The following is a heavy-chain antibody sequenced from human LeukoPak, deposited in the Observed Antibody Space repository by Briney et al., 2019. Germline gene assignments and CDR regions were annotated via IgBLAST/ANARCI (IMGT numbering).Heavy chain of an antibody. D-gene: IGHD5-18*01. V-gene: IGHV1-46*01. CDR1: GYTFTSYY. J-gene: IGHJ4*02. CDR2: INPSGGST. Sequence: GASVKVSCKASGYTFTSYYMHWVRQAPGQGLEWMGIINPSGGSTSYAQKFQGRVTMTRDTSTSTVYMELSSLRSEDTAVYYCAGASHRGYSYAWWGQGTLVTVSS. CDR3: AGASHRGYSYAW.